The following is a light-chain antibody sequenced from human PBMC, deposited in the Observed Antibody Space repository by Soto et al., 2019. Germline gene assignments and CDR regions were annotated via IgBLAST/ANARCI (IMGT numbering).Light chain of an antibody. CDR3: CSYAGSSTFFVV. Sequence: QSALTQPASVSGSPGQSITISCTGTSSDVGSYNLVSWYQQHPGKAPKLMIYEGSTRPSGVSNRFSGSKSGNTASLTISGLQAEDEADYYCCSYAGSSTFFVVFGGGTQLTVL. J-gene: IGLJ2*01. V-gene: IGLV2-23*03. CDR1: SSDVGSYNL. CDR2: EGS.